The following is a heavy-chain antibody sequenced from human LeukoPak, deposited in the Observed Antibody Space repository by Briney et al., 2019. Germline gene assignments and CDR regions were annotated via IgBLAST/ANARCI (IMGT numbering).Heavy chain of an antibody. CDR2: MYYSGNT. CDR1: GGSISSSVSY. V-gene: IGHV4-39*01. J-gene: IGHJ5*02. D-gene: IGHD3-10*01. CDR3: ARGQRVPGVSFSSWFDP. Sequence: SETLSLTCTVSGGSISSSVSYWGWIRRPPGKGLEWIGSMYYSGNTVYNSSLTRRITISVDTSQNQFSLKLSSVTAADTAVYYCARGQRVPGVSFSSWFDPWGQGTLVTVSS.